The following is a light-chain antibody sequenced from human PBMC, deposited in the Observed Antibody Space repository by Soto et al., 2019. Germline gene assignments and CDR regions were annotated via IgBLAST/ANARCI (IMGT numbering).Light chain of an antibody. J-gene: IGLJ1*01. CDR2: EVN. V-gene: IGLV2-14*01. Sequence: QSVLTQPASVSGSPGQSITISCTGTSSDVGGYDYVSWYQLHPGKTPKLMVFEVNIRPSGVSYRFSGSKSGNTASLTISGLKGEDEVDYFCSSYSISTAYLFGTGTKVTVL. CDR1: SSDVGGYDY. CDR3: SSYSISTAYL.